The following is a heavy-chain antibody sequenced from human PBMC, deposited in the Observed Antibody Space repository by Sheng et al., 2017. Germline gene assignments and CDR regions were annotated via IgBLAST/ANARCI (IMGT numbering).Heavy chain of an antibody. V-gene: IGHV3-30*04. D-gene: IGHD2-15*01. J-gene: IGHJ4*02. Sequence: QVQLVESGGGVVQPGRSLRLSCAASGFTFSSYAMHWVRQAPGKGLEWVAVISYDGSNKYYADSVKGRFTISRDNSKNTLYLQMNSLRAEDTAVYYCARARYCSGGSCYLLDYWGQGTLVTVSS. CDR3: ARARYCSGGSCYLLDY. CDR2: ISYDGSNK. CDR1: GFTFSSYA.